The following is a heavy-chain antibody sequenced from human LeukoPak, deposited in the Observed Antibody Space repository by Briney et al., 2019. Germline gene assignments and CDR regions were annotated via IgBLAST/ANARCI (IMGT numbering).Heavy chain of an antibody. J-gene: IGHJ6*02. D-gene: IGHD2-2*02. V-gene: IGHV4-31*03. CDR1: GGSISSGGYY. CDR2: IYYSGST. CDR3: ARGNIVVVPAAIFKGYGMDV. Sequence: SETLSPTCTVSGGSISSGGYYWRWIRQHPGKGLEWIGYIYYSGSTYYNPSLKSRVTISVDTSKNQFSLKLSSVTAADTAVYYCARGNIVVVPAAIFKGYGMDVWGQGTTVTVSS.